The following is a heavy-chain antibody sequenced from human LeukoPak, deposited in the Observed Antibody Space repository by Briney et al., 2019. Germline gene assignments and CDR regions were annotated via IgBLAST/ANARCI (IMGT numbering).Heavy chain of an antibody. Sequence: ASVKVSCKASGHTFTNYHIHWVRQAPGQGVEWMGAVYATGGVAINTQTFPVRVTMTRDTSTGTVYMELSSLRFEDTAIYYCATEAPRGYYFDYWGQGIHVTVSS. J-gene: IGHJ4*02. CDR1: GHTFTNYH. CDR3: ATEAPRGYYFDY. CDR2: VYATGGVA. V-gene: IGHV1-46*01.